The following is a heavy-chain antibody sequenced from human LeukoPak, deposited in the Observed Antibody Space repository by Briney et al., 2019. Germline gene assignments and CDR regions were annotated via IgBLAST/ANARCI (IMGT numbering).Heavy chain of an antibody. V-gene: IGHV4-39*01. Sequence: SETLSLTCTVSGGSISGSNSYYWAWIRQPPGKGLEWVGSVYYTGNTYYDPSLKSRVTISVDTSRNQFSLNLISVTAADTAVYYCARGCSEGWAFDIWGQGTMVTVSS. CDR1: GGSISGSNSYY. CDR2: VYYTGNT. CDR3: ARGCSEGWAFDI. D-gene: IGHD4/OR15-4a*01. J-gene: IGHJ3*02.